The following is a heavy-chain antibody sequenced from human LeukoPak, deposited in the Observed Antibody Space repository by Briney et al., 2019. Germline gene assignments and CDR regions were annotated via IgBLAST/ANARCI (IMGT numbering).Heavy chain of an antibody. D-gene: IGHD3-22*01. CDR2: ISYDGSNK. J-gene: IGHJ4*02. Sequence: GGSLRLSCAASGFTFSSYGMHWVRQAPGKGLEWVAVISYDGSNKYYADSVKGRFTISRDNSKNTLYLQMNSLRAEDTAVYYCARGSYYDSSGYAHFDYWGQGTLVTVSS. CDR1: GFTFSSYG. CDR3: ARGSYYDSSGYAHFDY. V-gene: IGHV3-30*03.